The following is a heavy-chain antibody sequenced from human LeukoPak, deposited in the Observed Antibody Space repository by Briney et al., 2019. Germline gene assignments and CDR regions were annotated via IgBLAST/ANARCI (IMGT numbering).Heavy chain of an antibody. CDR1: GGTFSSYA. CDR3: ARAGFKRRGGDAFDI. J-gene: IGHJ3*02. CDR2: IIPIFGTA. Sequence: VASVTVSCKASGGTFSSYAISWVRQAPGQGLEWMGGIIPIFGTANYAQKFQGRVTITADESTSTAYMELSSLRSEDTAVYYCARAGFKRRGGDAFDIWGQGTMVTVSS. V-gene: IGHV1-69*13. D-gene: IGHD1-14*01.